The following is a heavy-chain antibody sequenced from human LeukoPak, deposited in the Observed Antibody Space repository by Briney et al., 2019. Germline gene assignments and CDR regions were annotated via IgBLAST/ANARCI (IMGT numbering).Heavy chain of an antibody. Sequence: PGGSLRLSCAASGFTFSSYGMHWVRQAPGKGLEWVAFIRYDGSNKYYADSVKGRFTISRDNSKNTLYLQMNSLRAEDTAVHYCASPGGYCSSTSCPRGAFDIWGQGTMVTVSS. CDR1: GFTFSSYG. D-gene: IGHD2-2*01. V-gene: IGHV3-30*02. CDR3: ASPGGYCSSTSCPRGAFDI. J-gene: IGHJ3*02. CDR2: IRYDGSNK.